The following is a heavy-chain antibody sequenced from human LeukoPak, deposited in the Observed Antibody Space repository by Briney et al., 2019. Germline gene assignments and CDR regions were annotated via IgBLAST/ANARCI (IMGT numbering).Heavy chain of an antibody. Sequence: GGSLRLSCAASGFTFSSYAMHWVRQAPGKGLEWVGRIKTEIQGGTTDYAAPVKGRFTISREDSKNTLYLQMNSLRAEDTAVYYCAKSPAGGVDAFDIWGQGTMVTVSS. V-gene: IGHV3-15*01. CDR3: AKSPAGGVDAFDI. CDR2: IKTEIQGGTT. J-gene: IGHJ3*02. D-gene: IGHD2-8*02. CDR1: GFTFSSYA.